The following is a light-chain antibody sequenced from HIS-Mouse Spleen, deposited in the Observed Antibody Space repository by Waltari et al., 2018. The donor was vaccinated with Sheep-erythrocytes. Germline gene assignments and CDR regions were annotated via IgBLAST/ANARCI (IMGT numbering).Light chain of an antibody. V-gene: IGLV2-11*01. CDR1: SSDVGGYNY. CDR3: CSYAGSYTYV. J-gene: IGLJ1*01. CDR2: DVS. Sequence: QSALTQPRSVSGSPGQSVTISCTGTSSDVGGYNYVSWNQQHPGKAPKPMIYDVSKRPSGVPDRFSGSKSGNTASLTISGLQAEDEADYYCCSYAGSYTYVFGTGTKVTVL.